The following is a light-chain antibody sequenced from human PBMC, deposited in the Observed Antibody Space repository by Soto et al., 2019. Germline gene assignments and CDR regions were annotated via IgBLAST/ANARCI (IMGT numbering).Light chain of an antibody. J-gene: IGKJ3*01. Sequence: DIQMTQSPSSLSASVGDRVTITCRANQGISNYLAWYQQKPGKVPKLLIYAASTLQSGVPSRFSGSGSGTDFTLTISSLQPEDVATYYCQKYNSAPPFTFGPGTKVDIK. CDR1: QGISNY. V-gene: IGKV1-27*01. CDR2: AAS. CDR3: QKYNSAPPFT.